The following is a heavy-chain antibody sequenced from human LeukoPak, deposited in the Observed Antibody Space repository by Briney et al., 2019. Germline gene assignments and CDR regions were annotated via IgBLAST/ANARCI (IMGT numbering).Heavy chain of an antibody. J-gene: IGHJ4*02. D-gene: IGHD2-2*01. CDR2: ISGGGDST. CDR3: ATFQIVVVPAAEDFDY. V-gene: IGHV3-23*01. Sequence: PGGSLRLSCAASGFTVSSNFMSWVRQAPGKGLEWVSGISGGGDSTYYADSVKGRFTISRDNSKNTLYLQMDSLRAEDTAVYYCATFQIVVVPAAEDFDYWGQGTLVTVSS. CDR1: GFTVSSNF.